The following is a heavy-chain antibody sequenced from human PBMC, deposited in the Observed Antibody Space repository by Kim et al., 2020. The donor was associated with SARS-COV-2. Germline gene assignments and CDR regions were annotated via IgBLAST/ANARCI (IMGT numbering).Heavy chain of an antibody. J-gene: IGHJ6*02. Sequence: GGSLRLSCVASEFSLSSFWMQWVRQVPGKGLAWVSRISSDGSNIRYADSVKGRFTISRDNAKNTLSLQMNSLRVEDTAVYYCARLKGAAYGMDVWGQGTTVTVSS. CDR2: ISSDGSNI. V-gene: IGHV3-74*01. CDR3: ARLKGAAYGMDV. CDR1: EFSLSSFW.